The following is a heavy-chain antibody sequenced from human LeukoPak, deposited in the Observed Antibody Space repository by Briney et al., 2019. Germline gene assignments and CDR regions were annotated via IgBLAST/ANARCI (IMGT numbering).Heavy chain of an antibody. Sequence: SETLSLTCTVSGGSISSGSYYWSWIRQPAGKGLEWIGRIYTSGSTNYNPSLKSRVTISVDTSKNQFSLKLTSVTAADTAVYYCSRLRVSSGCYHAFDYWGQGTLVTVSS. CDR3: SRLRVSSGCYHAFDY. V-gene: IGHV4-61*02. D-gene: IGHD3-22*01. J-gene: IGHJ4*02. CDR1: GGSISSGSYY. CDR2: IYTSGST.